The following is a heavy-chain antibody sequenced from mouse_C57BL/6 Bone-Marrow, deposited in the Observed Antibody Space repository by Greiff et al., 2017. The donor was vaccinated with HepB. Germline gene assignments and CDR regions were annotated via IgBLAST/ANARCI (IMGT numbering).Heavy chain of an antibody. CDR2: IYPGNSDT. Sequence: VQLQQSGTVLARPGASVKMSCKTSGYTFTSYWMHWVKQRPGQGLEWIGAIYPGNSDTSYNQKFKGKAKLTAVTSASTAYMELSSLTNEDSAVYYCTRNYGTSQRYFDVWGTGTTVTVSS. J-gene: IGHJ1*03. V-gene: IGHV1-5*01. CDR1: GYTFTSYW. D-gene: IGHD1-1*01. CDR3: TRNYGTSQRYFDV.